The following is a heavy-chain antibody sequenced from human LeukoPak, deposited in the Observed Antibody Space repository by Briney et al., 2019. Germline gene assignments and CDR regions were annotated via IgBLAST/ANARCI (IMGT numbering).Heavy chain of an antibody. Sequence: SETLSLTCTVSGGSISSSSYYWGWIRQPPGKGLEWIGSIYYGGSTYYKPSLKSRVTITPDTSKNQFSLRLTSVTAADTAVYYCAREGTYGWYNWFDPWGQGTLVTVSS. V-gene: IGHV4-39*07. CDR3: AREGTYGWYNWFDP. D-gene: IGHD6-19*01. CDR2: IYYGGST. J-gene: IGHJ5*02. CDR1: GGSISSSSYY.